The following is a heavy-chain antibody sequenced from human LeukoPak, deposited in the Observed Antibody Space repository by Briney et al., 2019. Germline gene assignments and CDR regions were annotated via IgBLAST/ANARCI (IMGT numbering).Heavy chain of an antibody. V-gene: IGHV3-23*01. CDR2: ISNNGGRT. CDR3: ARDEDTSALSEY. D-gene: IGHD2/OR15-2a*01. Sequence: GGSLRLSCVASGFPLNTYTMNWVRQAPGRGLEWVSAISNNGGRTDYADSVKGRFTISRDNSKSTLYLHMDSLRAEDTAVYYCARDEDTSALSEYWGQGTLVTVSS. CDR1: GFPLNTYT. J-gene: IGHJ4*02.